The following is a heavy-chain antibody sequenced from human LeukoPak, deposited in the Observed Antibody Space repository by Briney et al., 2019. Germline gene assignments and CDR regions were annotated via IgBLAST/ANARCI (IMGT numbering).Heavy chain of an antibody. Sequence: PGGSLRLSCAASGFTFSDYYMSWIRQAPGKGLEWVSAISGSGGSTYYADSVKGRFTISRDNSKNTLYLQMNSLRAEDTAVYYCAKKEGPYSSGWDPFDYWGQGTLVTVSS. CDR2: ISGSGGST. CDR1: GFTFSDYY. D-gene: IGHD6-19*01. J-gene: IGHJ4*02. V-gene: IGHV3-23*01. CDR3: AKKEGPYSSGWDPFDY.